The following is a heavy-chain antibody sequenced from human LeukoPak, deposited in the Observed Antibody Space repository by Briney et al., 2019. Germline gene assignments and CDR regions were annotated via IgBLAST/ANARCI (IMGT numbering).Heavy chain of an antibody. CDR1: GFTVSSNY. J-gene: IGHJ3*02. CDR3: ARDWRYYGSGSYTDAFDI. D-gene: IGHD3-10*01. Sequence: GGSLRLSCAASGFTVSSNYMSWVRQAPGKGLEWVSVIYSGGSTYYADSVKGRFTISRDNSKNTLYLQMNSLRAEDTAVYYCARDWRYYGSGSYTDAFDIWGQGTMVTVSS. V-gene: IGHV3-53*01. CDR2: IYSGGST.